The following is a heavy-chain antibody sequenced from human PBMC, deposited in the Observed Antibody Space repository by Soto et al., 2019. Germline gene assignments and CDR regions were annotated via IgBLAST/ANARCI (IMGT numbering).Heavy chain of an antibody. CDR2: ISGTGDTK. CDR1: GFFFSDYY. Sequence: QVHLVESGGTLVKPGGSLTLSCAASGFFFSDYYLSWIRQAPGKGLECVAYISGTGDTKYHADSVEGRFTISRDNPKSSLYLQMNSLRAEDAAVYYCAIGGGQIYYKGLDVWGQGTTVTVSS. J-gene: IGHJ6*02. D-gene: IGHD3-10*01. V-gene: IGHV3-11*01. CDR3: AIGGGQIYYKGLDV.